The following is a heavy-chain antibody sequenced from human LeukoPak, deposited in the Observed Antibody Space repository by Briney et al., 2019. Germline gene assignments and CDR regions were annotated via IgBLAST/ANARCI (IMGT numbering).Heavy chain of an antibody. Sequence: GGSLRLTCAASGFTFSSYSMNWVGQAPGKGLEGVSSISSSSSYIYYADSVKGRFTISRDNAKNSLYLQMNSLRAEDTAVYYCAKKEIVVVPAAPTGYFQHWGQGTLVTVSS. CDR1: GFTFSSYS. CDR2: ISSSSSYI. D-gene: IGHD2-2*01. J-gene: IGHJ1*01. CDR3: AKKEIVVVPAAPTGYFQH. V-gene: IGHV3-21*04.